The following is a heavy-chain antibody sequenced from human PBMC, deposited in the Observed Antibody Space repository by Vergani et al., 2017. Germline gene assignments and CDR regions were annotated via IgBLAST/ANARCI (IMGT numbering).Heavy chain of an antibody. V-gene: IGHV4-61*02. CDR3: ASSSSPAYYDLWIGYSNFDY. J-gene: IGHJ4*02. D-gene: IGHD3-3*01. CDR1: GGSISSGSYY. CDR2: IYTSGST. Sequence: QVQLQESGPGLVKPSQTLSLTCTVSGGSISSGSYYWSWIRQPAGKGLEWIGRIYTSGSTNYNPSLKSRVTISVDTSKNQFSLKLSSVTAADPAVYYCASSSSPAYYDLWIGYSNFDYWGQGTLVTVSS.